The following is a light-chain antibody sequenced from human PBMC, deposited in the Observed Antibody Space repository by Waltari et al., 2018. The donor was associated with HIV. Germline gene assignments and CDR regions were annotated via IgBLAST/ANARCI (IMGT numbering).Light chain of an antibody. Sequence: DIQMTQSPSSLSASVGDRVSITCQASQDIKQFLNWFQQKPGKAPKLLIFDASNLEIGVPSRFSGIGSGTDFTFTISSLQPEDTATYYCLQYDNLPYSFGQGTKLEV. J-gene: IGKJ2*01. CDR2: DAS. CDR3: LQYDNLPYS. CDR1: QDIKQF. V-gene: IGKV1-33*01.